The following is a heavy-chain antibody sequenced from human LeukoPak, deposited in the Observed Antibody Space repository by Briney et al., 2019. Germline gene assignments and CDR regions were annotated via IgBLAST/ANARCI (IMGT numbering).Heavy chain of an antibody. CDR2: IWYDGSNK. J-gene: IGHJ4*02. V-gene: IGHV3-33*01. Sequence: PGGSLRLSCAAFGFTFSSYGMHWVRQAPGKGLEWVAVIWYDGSNKYYADSVKGRFTISRDNSKNTLYLQMNSLRAEDTAVYYCARDGGCSGGSCYDYWGQGTLVTVSS. CDR1: GFTFSSYG. D-gene: IGHD2-15*01. CDR3: ARDGGCSGGSCYDY.